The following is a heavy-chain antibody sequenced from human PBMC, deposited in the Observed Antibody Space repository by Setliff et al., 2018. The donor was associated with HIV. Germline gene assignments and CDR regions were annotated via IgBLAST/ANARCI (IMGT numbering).Heavy chain of an antibody. J-gene: IGHJ5*02. CDR2: FSPTGSP. Sequence: PSETLSLTCAFYGGSFSSYYWNWIRQPPGKGLEWIGEFSPTGSPTYNPSLESRVTISVDTSKNQCSLKLRSLTAADTAVYYCARVITMVWTTFDPWGQGTLVTVSS. V-gene: IGHV4-34*01. D-gene: IGHD3-10*01. CDR1: GGSFSSYY. CDR3: ARVITMVWTTFDP.